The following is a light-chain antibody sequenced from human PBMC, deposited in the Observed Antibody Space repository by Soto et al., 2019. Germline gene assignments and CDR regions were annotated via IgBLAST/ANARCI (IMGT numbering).Light chain of an antibody. CDR2: DVS. Sequence: QSVLTQPASVSGSPGQSITISCTGTSSDVGGYNYVSWYQQHPGKAPKLMIYDVSNRPSGVSNRFSGSKSGNTASLTISGLQAEDEADYYCSSYTSSSTLVFGTGTKPNVL. CDR1: SSDVGGYNY. CDR3: SSYTSSSTLV. J-gene: IGLJ1*01. V-gene: IGLV2-14*01.